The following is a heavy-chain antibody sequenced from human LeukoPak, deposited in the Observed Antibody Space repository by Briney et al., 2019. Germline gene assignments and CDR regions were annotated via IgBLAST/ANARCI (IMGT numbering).Heavy chain of an antibody. V-gene: IGHV4-39*07. J-gene: IGHJ4*02. D-gene: IGHD3-10*01. Sequence: PSETLSLTCTVSGDSFSSGSFLWGCIRQSPGTGLEWIGSISYSGSTYYNPSLKSRVTISVDTSKYQFSLKLSSVTAADTAVYYCASSSEVVRGVDYWGQGTLVTVSS. CDR3: ASSSEVVRGVDY. CDR1: GDSFSSGSFL. CDR2: ISYSGST.